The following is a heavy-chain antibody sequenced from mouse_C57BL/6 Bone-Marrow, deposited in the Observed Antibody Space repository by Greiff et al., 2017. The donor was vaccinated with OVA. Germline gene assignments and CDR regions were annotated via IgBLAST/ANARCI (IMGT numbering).Heavy chain of an antibody. CDR2: INPNNGGT. Sequence: VQLQQSGPELVKPGASVKIPCKASGYTFTDYNMDWVKQSHGKSLEWIGDINPNNGGTIYNQKFKGKATLTVDKSSSTAYMELRSLTSEDTVVYYCARGGWLLRMAYWGQGTLVTVSA. CDR3: ARGGWLLRMAY. J-gene: IGHJ3*01. D-gene: IGHD2-3*01. V-gene: IGHV1-18*01. CDR1: GYTFTDYN.